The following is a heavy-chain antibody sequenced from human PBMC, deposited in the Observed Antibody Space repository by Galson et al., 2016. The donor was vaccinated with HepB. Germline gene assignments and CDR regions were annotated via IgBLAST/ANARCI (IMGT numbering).Heavy chain of an antibody. D-gene: IGHD2-8*02. J-gene: IGHJ4*02. CDR2: IKQDGSEK. V-gene: IGHV3-7*01. Sequence: SLRLSCAASGFTFSSDWMSWVRQAPGKGLEWVANIKQDGSEKSYVDSVKGRFTISRDNAKNSLYLQMNSLRAEDTAVYYCASWWQTPASYFDYWGQGTPVTVSS. CDR3: ASWWQTPASYFDY. CDR1: GFTFSSDW.